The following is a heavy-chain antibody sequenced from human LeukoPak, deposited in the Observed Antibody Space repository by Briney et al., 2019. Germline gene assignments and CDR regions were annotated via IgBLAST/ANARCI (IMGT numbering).Heavy chain of an antibody. Sequence: ASVKVSCKASGYTFVDYYMHWVRQAPGQGLEWMGWINPNSGGTNYAQKFQGRVTMTRDTSISTAYMDLSRLKSDDTAVYFCAREAGDSATTRVDYYYSHYMDVWGTGTTVTASS. CDR1: GYTFVDYY. V-gene: IGHV1-2*02. J-gene: IGHJ6*03. D-gene: IGHD1-26*01. CDR3: AREAGDSATTRVDYYYSHYMDV. CDR2: INPNSGGT.